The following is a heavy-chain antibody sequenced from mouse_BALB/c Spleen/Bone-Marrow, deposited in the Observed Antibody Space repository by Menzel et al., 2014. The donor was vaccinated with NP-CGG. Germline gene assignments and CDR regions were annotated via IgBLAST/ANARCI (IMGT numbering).Heavy chain of an antibody. CDR3: ARDKGRGFFDY. D-gene: IGHD1-1*02. Sequence: EVMLVESGGGLVQHGGSLRLSCATSGFTFTDYYMNWVRQPPGKALEWLGFIRNKANGYTTEYSASVKGRFTISRDNSQNILYLQMNTLRAEDSATYYCARDKGRGFFDYWGQGTTLTVSS. CDR2: IRNKANGYTT. J-gene: IGHJ2*01. CDR1: GFTFTDYY. V-gene: IGHV7-3*02.